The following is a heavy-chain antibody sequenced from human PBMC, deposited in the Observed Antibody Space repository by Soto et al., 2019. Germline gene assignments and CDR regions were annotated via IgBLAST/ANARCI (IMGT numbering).Heavy chain of an antibody. CDR1: GGSISSGGYY. V-gene: IGHV4-31*03. J-gene: IGHJ5*02. CDR3: ARGVQTGLGYCSGGSCYSGGLRSNWFDP. CDR2: IYYSGST. D-gene: IGHD2-15*01. Sequence: QVQLQESGPGLVKPSQTLSLTCTVSGGSISSGGYYWSWIRQHPGKGLEWIGYIYYSGSTYYNPSLKSRVTISVDTSKTQFSLKLSSVPAADTAVYYCARGVQTGLGYCSGGSCYSGGLRSNWFDPWGQGTLVTVSS.